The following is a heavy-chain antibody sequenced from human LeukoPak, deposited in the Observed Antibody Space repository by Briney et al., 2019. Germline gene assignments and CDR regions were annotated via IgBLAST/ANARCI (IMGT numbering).Heavy chain of an antibody. CDR2: IYYSGST. V-gene: IGHV4-39*01. Sequence: PSETLSLTCTVSGVSISSSSYYWGWIRQPPGKGLEWIGSIYYSGSTYYNPSLKSRVTISVDTSKNQFSLKLSSVTAADTAVYYCARRNQDTAMVYYYGMDVWGQGTTVTVSS. CDR1: GVSISSSSYY. CDR3: ARRNQDTAMVYYYGMDV. J-gene: IGHJ6*02. D-gene: IGHD5-18*01.